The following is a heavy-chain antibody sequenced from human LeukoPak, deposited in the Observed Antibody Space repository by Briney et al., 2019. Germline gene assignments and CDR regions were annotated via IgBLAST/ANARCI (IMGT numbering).Heavy chain of an antibody. CDR3: ARDNWNYGSSMDV. J-gene: IGHJ6*02. D-gene: IGHD1-7*01. CDR2: IYYSGST. V-gene: IGHV4-59*01. CDR1: GGSISSYY. Sequence: SSETLSLTCTVSGGSISSYYWSWIRQPPGKGLEWIGYIYYSGSTNYSPSLKSRVTISVDTSKNQFSLKLSSVTAADTAVYYCARDNWNYGSSMDVWGQGTTVTVSS.